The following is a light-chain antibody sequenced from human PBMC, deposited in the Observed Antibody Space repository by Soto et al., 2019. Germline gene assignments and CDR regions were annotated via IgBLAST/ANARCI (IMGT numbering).Light chain of an antibody. CDR3: QQYNSSAWT. CDR2: DAS. V-gene: IGKV1-5*01. Sequence: DIQMTQSPSTLSASVGDRVTITCRASQRISSWLAWYQQKPGKAPKLLIYDASSLESGVPSRFSGSGSGTEFTITISSLQPDDFATYYCQQYNSSAWTFGQGTKVE. CDR1: QRISSW. J-gene: IGKJ1*01.